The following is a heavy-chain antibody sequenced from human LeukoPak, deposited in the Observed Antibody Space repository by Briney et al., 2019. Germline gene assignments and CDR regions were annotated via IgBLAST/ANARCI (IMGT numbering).Heavy chain of an antibody. V-gene: IGHV3-23*01. J-gene: IGHJ4*02. CDR2: ISGSGGST. CDR3: AKTSYDFWSGYHDY. Sequence: GGCLRLSCAASGYTFSSYAMSWVRQAPGKGLEWVSAISGSGGSTYYADSVKGRFTISRDNSKNTLYLQMNSLRAEDTAVYYCAKTSYDFWSGYHDYWGQGTLVTVSS. CDR1: GYTFSSYA. D-gene: IGHD3-3*01.